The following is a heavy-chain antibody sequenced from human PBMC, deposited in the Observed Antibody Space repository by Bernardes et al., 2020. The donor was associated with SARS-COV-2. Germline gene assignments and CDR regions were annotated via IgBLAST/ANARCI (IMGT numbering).Heavy chain of an antibody. D-gene: IGHD3-10*01. V-gene: IGHV3-30-3*01. J-gene: IGHJ4*02. CDR2: ISYDGSNK. Sequence: LRLSCAASGFTFSSYAMHWVRQAPGKGLEWVAVISYDGSNKYYADSVKGRFTISRDNSKNTLYLQMNSLRAEDTAVYYCARPYYYGSGKEYYFDYWGQGTLVTVSS. CDR1: GFTFSSYA. CDR3: ARPYYYGSGKEYYFDY.